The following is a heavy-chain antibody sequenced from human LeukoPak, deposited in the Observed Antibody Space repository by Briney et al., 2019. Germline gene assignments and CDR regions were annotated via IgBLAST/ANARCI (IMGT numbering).Heavy chain of an antibody. V-gene: IGHV4-39*07. CDR1: GGSISSTNYY. J-gene: IGHJ4*02. D-gene: IGHD5-18*01. Sequence: SETLSLTCTVSGGSISSTNYYWGWIRQPPGKGLEWIGEINHSGSTNYNPSLKSRVTISVDTSKNQFSLKLSSVTAADTAVYYCARALVDTAMVVNYFDYWGQGTLVTVSS. CDR2: INHSGST. CDR3: ARALVDTAMVVNYFDY.